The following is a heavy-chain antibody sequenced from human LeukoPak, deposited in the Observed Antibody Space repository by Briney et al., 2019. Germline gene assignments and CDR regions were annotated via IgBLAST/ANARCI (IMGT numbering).Heavy chain of an antibody. V-gene: IGHV3-23*01. CDR3: ANDLSGSGCAYHY. Sequence: GGSLRLSCAASGFSFSSSAMNWVRQPPGKGLEWVSSISGDTTYSADSVNGRFTISRDNSNNTMNLQLNSLRAEDKALYYCANDLSGSGCAYHYWGQGTLVTVSS. J-gene: IGHJ4*02. CDR2: ISGDTT. D-gene: IGHD6-19*01. CDR1: GFSFSSSA.